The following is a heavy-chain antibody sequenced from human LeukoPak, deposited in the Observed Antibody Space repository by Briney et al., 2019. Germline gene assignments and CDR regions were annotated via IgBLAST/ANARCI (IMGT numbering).Heavy chain of an antibody. V-gene: IGHV3-23*01. J-gene: IGHJ2*01. CDR3: AKDRVNLYFDL. Sequence: GGSLRLSCAPPGFTFSSYAMVWVRQAPGTGLAWVSTIRCSGGNTFYADSVKGRFTISRDNSKNTLYLQMNSLRAEDTAVYYCAKDRVNLYFDLWGRGALVTVSS. CDR2: IRCSGGNT. CDR1: GFTFSSYA. D-gene: IGHD3-10*01.